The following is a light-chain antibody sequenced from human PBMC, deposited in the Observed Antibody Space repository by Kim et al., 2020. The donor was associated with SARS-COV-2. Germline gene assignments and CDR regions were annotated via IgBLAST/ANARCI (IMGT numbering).Light chain of an antibody. CDR2: EKN. CDR3: QSYDASNRV. Sequence: GKTVAISGTRSSGSSARSYVQWYQQRPGSSPTTVIYEKNQRPSGVPDRVSGSIDSSSNSASLTISGLKTDDEADYYCQSYDASNRVFGGGTQLTVL. V-gene: IGLV6-57*01. CDR1: SGSSARSY. J-gene: IGLJ3*02.